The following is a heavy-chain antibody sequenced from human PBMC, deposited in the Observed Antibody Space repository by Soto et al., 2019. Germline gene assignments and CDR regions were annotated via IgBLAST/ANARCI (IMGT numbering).Heavy chain of an antibody. V-gene: IGHV4-34*01. D-gene: IGHD2-2*01. CDR3: ACGIVVVPAAMDCYYMDV. CDR2: INHSGST. J-gene: IGHJ6*03. CDR1: GGSFSGYY. Sequence: SETRSLTCAVYGGSFSGYYWSWIRQPPGKGLERSGEINHSGSTNYNPSLKSRGTISVDTSKNEFSLKLSSVTAADTAVYFCACGIVVVPAAMDCYYMDVWGTATTVTLSS.